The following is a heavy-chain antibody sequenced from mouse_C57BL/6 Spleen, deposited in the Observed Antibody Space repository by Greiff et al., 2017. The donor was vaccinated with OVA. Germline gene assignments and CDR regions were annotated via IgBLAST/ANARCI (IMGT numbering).Heavy chain of an antibody. CDR3: APITGGFAY. D-gene: IGHD1-1*01. V-gene: IGHV5-6*01. CDR1: GFTFSSYG. J-gene: IGHJ3*01. CDR2: ISSGGSYT. Sequence: EVQLVESGGDLVKPGGSLKLSCAASGFTFSSYGMSWVRQTPDKRLEWVATISSGGSYTYYPDSVKGRFTISRDNAKNTLYLQMSSLKSEDTAMYYCAPITGGFAYWGQGTLVTVSA.